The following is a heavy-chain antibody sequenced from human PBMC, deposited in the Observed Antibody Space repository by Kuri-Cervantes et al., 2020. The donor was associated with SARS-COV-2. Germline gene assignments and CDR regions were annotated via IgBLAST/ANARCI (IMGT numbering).Heavy chain of an antibody. Sequence: SVKVSCKASGGTFSSYAISWVRQAPGQGLEWMGGIIPIFGTANYAQKFQGRVTITADESTSTAYMELSSLRSEDTAVYYCARETDYYGSGSYYYYYYMDVWGKGTTVTVSS. V-gene: IGHV1-69*13. CDR2: IIPIFGTA. CDR1: GGTFSSYA. CDR3: ARETDYYGSGSYYYYYYMDV. J-gene: IGHJ6*03. D-gene: IGHD3-10*01.